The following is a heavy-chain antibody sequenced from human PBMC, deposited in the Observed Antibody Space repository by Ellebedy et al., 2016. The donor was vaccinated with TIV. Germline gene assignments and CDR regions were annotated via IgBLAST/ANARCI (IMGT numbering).Heavy chain of an antibody. CDR3: ATDGSYGDYRSPTHAFVM. J-gene: IGHJ3*02. Sequence: GESLKISCAASGFSFRSYWMTWVRQAPGKGLEWVANMRQDGGDKYYVDSVKGRFTIARDNAKNSLYLQMSSLRVEDTAVYYCATDGSYGDYRSPTHAFVMWGQGTMVAVSS. V-gene: IGHV3-7*01. CDR1: GFSFRSYW. D-gene: IGHD4-17*01. CDR2: MRQDGGDK.